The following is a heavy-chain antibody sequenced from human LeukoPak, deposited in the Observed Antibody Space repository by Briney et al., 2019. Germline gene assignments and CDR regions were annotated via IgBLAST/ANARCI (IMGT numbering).Heavy chain of an antibody. Sequence: ASVKVSCKASGYTFTSYYMHWVRQAPGQGLEWMGRIIPILGIANYAQKFQGRVTITADKSTSTAYMELSSLRSEDTAVYYCARDGIAVAGKGLWFDPWGQGTLVTVSS. CDR2: IIPILGIA. D-gene: IGHD6-19*01. V-gene: IGHV1-69*04. CDR3: ARDGIAVAGKGLWFDP. CDR1: GYTFTSYY. J-gene: IGHJ5*02.